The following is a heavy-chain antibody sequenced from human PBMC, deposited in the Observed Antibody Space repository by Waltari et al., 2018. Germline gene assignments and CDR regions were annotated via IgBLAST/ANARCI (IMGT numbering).Heavy chain of an antibody. V-gene: IGHV5-51*01. CDR1: GYSFTSYW. D-gene: IGHD5-12*01. CDR2: ILPCHSDT. Sequence: EVQLVQSGAEVKKPGESLKISCKGSGYSFTSYWIGWVRQMPGKGLEWSGIILPCHSDTRYGPAFQGQVTNSADKANSPAYLQWSSLKASDTAMYYCARLIVATVAFDIWGQGTMVTVSS. J-gene: IGHJ3*02. CDR3: ARLIVATVAFDI.